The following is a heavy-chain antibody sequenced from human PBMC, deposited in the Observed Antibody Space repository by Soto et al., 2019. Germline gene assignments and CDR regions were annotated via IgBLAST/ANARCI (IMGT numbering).Heavy chain of an antibody. J-gene: IGHJ4*02. V-gene: IGHV3-15*07. CDR2: IKSKTDGGTT. Sequence: GSLRLSCAASGFTFSTAWMNWVRQAPGKGLEWVGRIKSKTDGGTTDYAAPVKGRFTISRDDSKNTLYLQMNSLKTEDTAVYYCARDFSMVVVAPGYWGQGTLVTVSS. D-gene: IGHD3-22*01. CDR3: ARDFSMVVVAPGY. CDR1: GFTFSTAW.